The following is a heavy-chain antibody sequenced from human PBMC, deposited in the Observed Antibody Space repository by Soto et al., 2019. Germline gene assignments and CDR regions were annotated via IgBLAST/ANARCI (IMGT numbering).Heavy chain of an antibody. Sequence: ASVKVSCKASGYTFTAYYLHWVRQAPGQGLEWMGWISPNSGGTVYAQKFQGRVTMTRDTSINTAYMELSRLTSDDTAVYYCARPSTAWYWFDPWGQGTLVTVSS. J-gene: IGHJ5*02. D-gene: IGHD2-2*01. V-gene: IGHV1-2*02. CDR1: GYTFTAYY. CDR3: ARPSTAWYWFDP. CDR2: ISPNSGGT.